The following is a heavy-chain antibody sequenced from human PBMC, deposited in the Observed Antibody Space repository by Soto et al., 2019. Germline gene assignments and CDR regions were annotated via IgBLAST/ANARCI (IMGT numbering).Heavy chain of an antibody. CDR3: AREGGGGITGTNDY. V-gene: IGHV1-18*01. Sequence: QVQLVQSGAEVKNSGASVKVSCKASGYTFTSYGFSWVRQAPGQGLEWMGWISASNGNTNYAQKFQGRVTITADESTSTAYMELSSLRSEDTAVYYCAREGGGGITGTNDYWGQGTLVTVSS. J-gene: IGHJ4*02. CDR2: ISASNGNT. D-gene: IGHD1-20*01. CDR1: GYTFTSYG.